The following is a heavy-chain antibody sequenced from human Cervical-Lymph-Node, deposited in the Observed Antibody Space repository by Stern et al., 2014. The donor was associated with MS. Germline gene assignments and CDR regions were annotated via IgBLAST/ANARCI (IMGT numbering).Heavy chain of an antibody. Sequence: QLVESGPEVKKPGTSVKVSCKASGFTFTSSAVQWVRQARGQRLEWIGWIVVGSGNTNYAQNFQERVTITRDMSTSTAYMELSSLRSEDTAVYYCAAEPMYYSDSVGAFDIWGQGTMVTVSS. CDR3: AAEPMYYSDSVGAFDI. V-gene: IGHV1-58*01. CDR1: GFTFTSSA. J-gene: IGHJ3*02. D-gene: IGHD3-22*01. CDR2: IVVGSGNT.